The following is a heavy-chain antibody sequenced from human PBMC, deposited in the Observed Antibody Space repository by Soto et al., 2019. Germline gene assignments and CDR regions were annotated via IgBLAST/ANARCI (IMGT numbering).Heavy chain of an antibody. CDR1: GFTFSSYG. D-gene: IGHD4-17*01. CDR2: ISYDGSNK. Sequence: QVQLVESGGGVVQPGRSLRLSCAASGFTFSSYGMHWVRQAPGKGLEWVAVISYDGSNKYYADSVKSRFTIYRENSNNTLYLQMNSLRAEDTAVYYCAKILQLGDYAYYYQGIDVWVQGPTVTLSS. J-gene: IGHJ6*02. V-gene: IGHV3-30*18. CDR3: AKILQLGDYAYYYQGIDV.